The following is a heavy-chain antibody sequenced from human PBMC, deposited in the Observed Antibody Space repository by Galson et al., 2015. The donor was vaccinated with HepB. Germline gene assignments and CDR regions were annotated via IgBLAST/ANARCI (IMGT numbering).Heavy chain of an antibody. CDR2: ISGSGGST. CDR1: GFTFSSYA. V-gene: IGHV3-23*01. CDR3: AKRALRFRELPSPYYYYMDV. J-gene: IGHJ6*03. Sequence: SLRLSCAASGFTFSSYAMSWVRQAPGKGLEWVSAISGSGGSTYYADSVKGRFTISRDNSKNTLYLQMNSLRAEDTAVYYCAKRALRFRELPSPYYYYMDVWGKGTTVTVSS. D-gene: IGHD3-10*01.